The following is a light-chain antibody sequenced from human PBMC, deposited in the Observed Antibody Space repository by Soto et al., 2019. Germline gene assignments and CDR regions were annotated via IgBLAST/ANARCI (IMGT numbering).Light chain of an antibody. Sequence: DIQMTQSPSSLSASVGDRVTITCQASQDISNYLNWYQQKPGKAPKLLIYDASNLETGVPSRFSGSGSGSDCAFTISSLQPQDIAIYFCQQYDYHPLFTFGPGTKVDIK. CDR1: QDISNY. CDR2: DAS. CDR3: QQYDYHPLFT. J-gene: IGKJ3*01. V-gene: IGKV1-33*01.